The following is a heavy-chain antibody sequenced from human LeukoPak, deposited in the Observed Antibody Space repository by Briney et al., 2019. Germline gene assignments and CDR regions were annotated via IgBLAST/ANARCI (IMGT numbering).Heavy chain of an antibody. D-gene: IGHD3-16*01. V-gene: IGHV4-39*01. CDR1: GGSISSSSYY. J-gene: IGHJ4*02. CDR2: IYYSGST. Sequence: PSETLSLTCTVSGGSISSSSYYWGWIRQPPGKGLEWIGSIYYSGSTYYNPSLKSRVTISVDTSKNQFSLKLSSVTAADTAVYYCASPRRGLRYYDYWGQGTLVTVSS. CDR3: ASPRRGLRYYDY.